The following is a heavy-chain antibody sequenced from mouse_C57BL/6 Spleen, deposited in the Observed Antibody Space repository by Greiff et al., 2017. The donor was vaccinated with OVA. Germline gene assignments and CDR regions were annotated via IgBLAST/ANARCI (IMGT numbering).Heavy chain of an antibody. Sequence: EVKVEESGGGLVQPGGSLKLSCAASGFTFSDYYMYWVRQTPEKRLEWVAYISNGGGSTYYPDTVKGRFTISRDNAKNTLYLQMSRLKSEDTAMYYCARHYGSSHWYFDVWGTGTTVTVSS. D-gene: IGHD1-1*01. CDR3: ARHYGSSHWYFDV. V-gene: IGHV5-12*01. J-gene: IGHJ1*03. CDR2: ISNGGGST. CDR1: GFTFSDYY.